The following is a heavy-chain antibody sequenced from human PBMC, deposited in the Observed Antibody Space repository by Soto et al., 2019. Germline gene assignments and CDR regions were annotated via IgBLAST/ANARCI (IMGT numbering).Heavy chain of an antibody. CDR3: ARHPGYTVPTVYATHYFDY. CDR1: GGSISSNNYY. D-gene: IGHD2-8*01. V-gene: IGHV4-39*01. J-gene: IGHJ4*02. Sequence: QLQLQESGPGLVKPSETLSLTCTVSGGSISSNNYYCGWIRQPPGKGLEWIGSIYYSGDTYYYPSLWRRVTMSVDTSKSQFSLKLSSVTAADTAVYYCARHPGYTVPTVYATHYFDYWGQGIVVTVSS. CDR2: IYYSGDT.